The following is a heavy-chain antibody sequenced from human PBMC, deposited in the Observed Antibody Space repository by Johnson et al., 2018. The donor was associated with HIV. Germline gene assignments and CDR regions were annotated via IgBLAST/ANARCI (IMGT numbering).Heavy chain of an antibody. J-gene: IGHJ3*02. D-gene: IGHD6-19*01. Sequence: VQLVESGGGLVPPGGSLRVSCAATGFTFSNCWMHWVRQVPGKGLVWVSRINNDGSSTSYADSVKGRFTISRDNAKNTLYLQMNSLRADDTALYYCAKDFGSGWADAFDIWGQGTLVTVSP. CDR2: INNDGSST. V-gene: IGHV3-74*01. CDR3: AKDFGSGWADAFDI. CDR1: GFTFSNCW.